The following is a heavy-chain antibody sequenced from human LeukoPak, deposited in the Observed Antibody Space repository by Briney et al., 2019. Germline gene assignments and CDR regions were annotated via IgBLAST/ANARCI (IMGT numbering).Heavy chain of an antibody. CDR3: ARGSGYVLVY. V-gene: IGHV3-48*03. Sequence: GGSLRLSCAASGFSFSAFEMNWVRQAPGKGLEWISHISTGGRTIYYADSVKGRFTISRDNAKNSLYLQMNSLRGEDTGVYYCARGSGYVLVYWTQGTLVTVSS. CDR2: ISTGGRTI. CDR1: GFSFSAFE. J-gene: IGHJ4*02. D-gene: IGHD2-15*01.